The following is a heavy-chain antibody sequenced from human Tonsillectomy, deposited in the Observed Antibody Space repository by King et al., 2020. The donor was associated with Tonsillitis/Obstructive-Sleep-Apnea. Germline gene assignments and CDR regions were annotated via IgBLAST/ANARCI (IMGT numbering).Heavy chain of an antibody. CDR2: INPNSGGT. CDR1: GYTFTGYY. Sequence: QLVQSGAEVKKPGASVKVSCKASGYTFTGYYMHWVRQPPGQGLEWIVRINPNSGGTNYAQKLQGRVTMTRDTSSRTAYMELSRLRSDDTAVYYCAREGEYQRNFDYWGQGTLVTVSS. CDR3: AREGEYQRNFDY. V-gene: IGHV1-2*06. D-gene: IGHD2-2*01. J-gene: IGHJ4*02.